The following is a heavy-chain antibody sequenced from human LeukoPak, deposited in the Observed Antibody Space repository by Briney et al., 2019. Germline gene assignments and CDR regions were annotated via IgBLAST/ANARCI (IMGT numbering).Heavy chain of an antibody. CDR1: GGTFSSYA. J-gene: IGHJ4*02. CDR2: IIPIFGTA. Sequence: SVKVSCKASGGTFSSYAISWVRQAHGQGLEWMGGIIPIFGTANYAQKFQGRVTITTDESTSTAYMELSSLRSEDTAVYYCARADSSGYHWIPYWGQGTLVTVSS. CDR3: ARADSSGYHWIPY. D-gene: IGHD3-22*01. V-gene: IGHV1-69*05.